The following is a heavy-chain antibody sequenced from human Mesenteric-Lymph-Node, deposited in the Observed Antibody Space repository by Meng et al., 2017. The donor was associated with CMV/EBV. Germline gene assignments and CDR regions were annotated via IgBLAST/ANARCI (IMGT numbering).Heavy chain of an antibody. J-gene: IGHJ3*02. Sequence: LSLTCAASGFTFSSYGMHWVRQAPGKGLEWVAFIRYDGSNKYYADYVKGRFTISRDNSKNTLYLQMNSLRAEDTAVYYCAKAFVAFDIWGQGTMVTVSS. CDR1: GFTFSSYG. D-gene: IGHD2-21*01. V-gene: IGHV3-30*02. CDR3: AKAFVAFDI. CDR2: IRYDGSNK.